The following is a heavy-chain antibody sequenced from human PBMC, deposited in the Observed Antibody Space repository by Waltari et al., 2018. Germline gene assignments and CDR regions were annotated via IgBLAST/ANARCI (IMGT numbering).Heavy chain of an antibody. V-gene: IGHV1-2*02. D-gene: IGHD6-13*01. CDR1: GYTFTGYY. J-gene: IGHJ4*02. CDR2: INPNSGGT. Sequence: QVQLVQSGAEVKKPGASVKVSCKASGYTFTGYYMHWVRQAPGQGLEWMGWINPNSGGTNYAQKFQGRVTMTRDTSISTAYMELSRLRSDDTAVYYCARPCIAAANKNGPLDYWGQGTLVTVSS. CDR3: ARPCIAAANKNGPLDY.